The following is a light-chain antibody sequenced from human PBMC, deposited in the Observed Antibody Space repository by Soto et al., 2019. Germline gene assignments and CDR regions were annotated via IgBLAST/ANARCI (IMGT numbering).Light chain of an antibody. CDR3: QQYYGSPWT. Sequence: DIVMTQSPDSLAVSLGERATIDCKSSQNILYSSNNKNHLAWYQQKPGQPPRLLFYWASTRESGVPDRFSGSWSGAHFTLTLHGLQPEDVAVYYCQQYYGSPWTFGQGTKVEVK. CDR1: QNILYSSNNKNH. V-gene: IGKV4-1*01. J-gene: IGKJ1*01. CDR2: WAS.